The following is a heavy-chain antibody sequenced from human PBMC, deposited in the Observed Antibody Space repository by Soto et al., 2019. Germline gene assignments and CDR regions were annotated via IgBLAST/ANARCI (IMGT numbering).Heavy chain of an antibody. CDR1: GVSISSGGYY. Sequence: PSETLSLTCTVSGVSISSGGYYWSWIRQHPGKGLEWIGYIYYSGSTYYNPSLKSRVTISVDTSKNQFSLKLSSVTAADTAVYYCARGAVVPAAMYNWFDPWGQGTLVTVSS. J-gene: IGHJ5*02. V-gene: IGHV4-31*03. CDR3: ARGAVVPAAMYNWFDP. CDR2: IYYSGST. D-gene: IGHD2-2*01.